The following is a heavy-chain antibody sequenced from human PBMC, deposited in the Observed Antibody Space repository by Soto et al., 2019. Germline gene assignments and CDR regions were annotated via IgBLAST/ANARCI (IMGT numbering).Heavy chain of an antibody. J-gene: IGHJ4*02. CDR3: ATHGYGDLYYFDY. Sequence: VASVKVSCKASGGTFSSYAISWVRQAPGQGLEWMGGIIPIFGTANYAQKFQGRVTITADESTSTAYMELSSLRSEDTAVYYCATHGYGDLYYFDYWGQGTLVTVSS. CDR2: IIPIFGTA. D-gene: IGHD5-12*01. V-gene: IGHV1-69*13. CDR1: GGTFSSYA.